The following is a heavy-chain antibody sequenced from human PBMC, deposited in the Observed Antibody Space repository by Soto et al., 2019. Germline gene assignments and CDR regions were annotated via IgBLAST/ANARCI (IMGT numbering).Heavy chain of an antibody. CDR1: GHSISNGTHY. J-gene: IGHJ4*02. CDR2: IYYTGTT. Sequence: SETLTLTCTFVGHSISNGTHYCHWIRQQPGKGLEWIGYIYYTGTTYYNPSLKSRVTMSVDTSKNQFSLKLSSVTAADTAVFYCARALRVDKSKGLTDYWGQGTRVT. V-gene: IGHV4-31*03. D-gene: IGHD3-10*01. CDR3: ARALRVDKSKGLTDY.